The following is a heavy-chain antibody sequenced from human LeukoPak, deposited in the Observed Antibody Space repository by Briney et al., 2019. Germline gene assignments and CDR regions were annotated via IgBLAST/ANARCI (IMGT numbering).Heavy chain of an antibody. D-gene: IGHD6-19*01. CDR2: ISGSGGST. J-gene: IGHJ4*02. CDR3: AKDLGYVSGWYHFDY. CDR1: GFTFSSYA. Sequence: GGSLRLSCAASGFTFSSYAMSWVRQAPGKGLEWVSAISGSGGSTYYADSVKGRFTISRDNSKNTLYLQMNSLRAEDTAVYYCAKDLGYVSGWYHFDYWGQGTLVTVSS. V-gene: IGHV3-23*01.